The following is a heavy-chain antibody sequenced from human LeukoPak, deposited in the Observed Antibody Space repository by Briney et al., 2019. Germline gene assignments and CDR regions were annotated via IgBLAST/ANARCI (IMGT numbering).Heavy chain of an antibody. V-gene: IGHV4-59*08. CDR1: GDSISGYY. J-gene: IGHJ4*02. CDR2: MYNSVNT. CDR3: ARVRDGNDIDY. Sequence: SETLSLTCTVSGDSISGYYWSWIRQPPGKGLEWIGYMYNSVNTKYNPSLKSRVTISGDTSKNQFSLKLSSVTAADTAVYYCARVRDGNDIDYCGQGTLVTVSS. D-gene: IGHD5-24*01.